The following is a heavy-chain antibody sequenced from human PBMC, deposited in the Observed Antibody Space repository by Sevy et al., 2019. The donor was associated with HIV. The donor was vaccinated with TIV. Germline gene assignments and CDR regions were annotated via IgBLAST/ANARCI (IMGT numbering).Heavy chain of an antibody. CDR2: ISRSGGRT. CDR3: AKEGLRPYDSSSYYAGPDAFHI. D-gene: IGHD3-22*01. J-gene: IGHJ3*02. Sequence: GGSLRLSYAASGFTFSSYGMSWVRQAPGKGLEWVSAISRSGGRTYYADSVKGRFTISRDNSKNTLYLQMNSLRAEDTAVHYCAKEGLRPYDSSSYYAGPDAFHIWGQGTMVTVSS. CDR1: GFTFSSYG. V-gene: IGHV3-23*01.